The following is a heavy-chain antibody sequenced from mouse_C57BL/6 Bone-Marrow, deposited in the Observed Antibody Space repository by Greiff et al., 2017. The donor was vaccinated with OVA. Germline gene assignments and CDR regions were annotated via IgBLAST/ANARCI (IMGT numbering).Heavy chain of an antibody. CDR1: GFTFSDFY. J-gene: IGHJ4*01. CDR2: ISNGGGST. Sequence: VKVEESGGGLVQPGGSLKLSCAASGFTFSDFYMYWIRQTPEKRLEWVAYISNGGGSTYYPDTVKGRFTISRDNAKNTLYLQMSRLKSEDTAMYYCARLDAMDYWGQGTSVTVSS. V-gene: IGHV5-12*01. CDR3: ARLDAMDY.